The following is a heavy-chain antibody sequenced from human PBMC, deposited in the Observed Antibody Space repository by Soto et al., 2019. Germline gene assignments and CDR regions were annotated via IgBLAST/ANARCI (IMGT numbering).Heavy chain of an antibody. D-gene: IGHD2-2*01. CDR1: GGSISPYY. CDR3: ARDLLGYCTSTSCFYGLDV. J-gene: IGHJ6*02. CDR2: ISNSGTT. Sequence: QVQLQQSGPGLVKPSETLSLTCTVSGGSISPYYWSWIRQTPGKGLEYVGDISNSGTTNYNPSLKARVTISLDTSKHQFSLNLRSLTAADTAVYYCARDLLGYCTSTSCFYGLDVWGQGTTVTVSS. V-gene: IGHV4-59*01.